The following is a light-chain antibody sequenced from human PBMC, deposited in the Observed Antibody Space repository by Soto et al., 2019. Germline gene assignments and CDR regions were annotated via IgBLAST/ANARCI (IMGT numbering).Light chain of an antibody. V-gene: IGKV3-20*01. CDR2: STS. Sequence: EIVLTQSPGTLSLSPGERATLSCRASQSVSSSYLAWYQQKPGQAPRLLISSTSSRATGIPDRFSGSGSGTDFTLTISRLEPEDFAVYYCQQFGSSSFTFGPGTKVDI. CDR1: QSVSSSY. J-gene: IGKJ3*01. CDR3: QQFGSSSFT.